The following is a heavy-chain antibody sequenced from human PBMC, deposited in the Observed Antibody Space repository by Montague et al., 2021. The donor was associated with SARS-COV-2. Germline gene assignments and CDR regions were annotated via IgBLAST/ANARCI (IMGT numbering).Heavy chain of an antibody. D-gene: IGHD7-27*01. CDR1: GGSVSSGSYC. V-gene: IGHV4-61*01. CDR3: ASVNTAGAY. Sequence: SETLSLTCTVSGGSVSSGSYCWSWIRRPPGKGLEWIGYIYYSGSTNYNPSLKSRVTISVDTSKNQFSLKLSSVTAADTAVYYCASVNTAGAYWGQGTLVTVSS. CDR2: IYYSGST. J-gene: IGHJ4*02.